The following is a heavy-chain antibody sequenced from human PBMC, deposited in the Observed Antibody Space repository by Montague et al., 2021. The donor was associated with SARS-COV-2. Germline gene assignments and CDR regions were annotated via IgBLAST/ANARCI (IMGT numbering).Heavy chain of an antibody. CDR3: ARDFYYYMDV. J-gene: IGHJ6*03. V-gene: IGHV3-7*01. Sequence: SLRLSCAASGFTFSTNLMSWVRQAPGKGLEWVANIKQDGSDKFYVDSVKGRFTLSTDNAKNSVYLQMDGLRPEDPAVYYCARDFYYYMDVWGKGTTVTVSS. CDR2: IKQDGSDK. CDR1: GFTFSTNL.